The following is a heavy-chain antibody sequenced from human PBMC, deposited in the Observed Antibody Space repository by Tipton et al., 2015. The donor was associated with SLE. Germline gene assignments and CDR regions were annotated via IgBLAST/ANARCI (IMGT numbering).Heavy chain of an antibody. CDR1: GGSISSDNW. CDR3: ARINVPTAMDFYYYYMDV. CDR2: IYHSGST. V-gene: IGHV4-4*02. Sequence: TLSLTCAVSGGSISSDNWWSWVRQPPGKGLEWIGEIYHSGSTNYNPSLKSRVTISVDTSKNQFSLKLSSVTAADTAVYYCARINVPTAMDFYYYYMDVWGNGTTVTVSS. D-gene: IGHD2-2*01. J-gene: IGHJ6*03.